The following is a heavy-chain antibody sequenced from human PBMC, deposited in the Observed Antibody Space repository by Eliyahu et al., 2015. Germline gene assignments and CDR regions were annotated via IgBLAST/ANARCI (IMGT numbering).Heavy chain of an antibody. CDR2: IRGSGDAA. CDR3: AKESVSDYWNGPMFFSDS. D-gene: IGHD1-1*01. J-gene: IGHJ5*01. Sequence: EVHLLESGGGRVPPGGSLXLSXSVSGFSXRASXMXWXRQAAGKGLEWVSTIRGSGDAAYYAXSLKGRFTISRDNSINTLYLHMTNLQSEDAAVYFCAKESVSDYWNGPMFFSDSWGQGTLVTVSS. V-gene: IGHV3-23*01. CDR1: GFSXRASX.